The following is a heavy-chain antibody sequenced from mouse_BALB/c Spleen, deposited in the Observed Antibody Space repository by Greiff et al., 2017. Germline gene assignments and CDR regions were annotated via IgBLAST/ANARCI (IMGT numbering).Heavy chain of an antibody. CDR1: GFTFSSYA. J-gene: IGHJ4*01. CDR2: ISSGGST. D-gene: IGHD6-1*01. V-gene: IGHV5-6-5*01. CDR3: ARGRDGSSTGAMDY. Sequence: EVQGVESGGGLVKPGGSLKLSCAASGFTFSSYAMSWVRQTPEKRLEWVASISSGGSTYYPDSVKGRFTISRDNARNILYLQMSSLRSEDTAMYYCARGRDGSSTGAMDYWGQGTSVTVSS.